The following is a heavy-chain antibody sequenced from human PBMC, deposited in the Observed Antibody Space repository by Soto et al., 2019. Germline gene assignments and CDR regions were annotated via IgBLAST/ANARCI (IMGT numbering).Heavy chain of an antibody. Sequence: PGGSLRLSCAASGFTFSHAWMSWVRQAPGKGLEWVGRVRSKSDGGTTDYAAPVKGRFTISRDDSKNTLYLQMNSLKTEDTAVYYCTTEAPGGSNFDYWGQGTLVTVPQ. CDR2: VRSKSDGGTT. J-gene: IGHJ4*02. CDR1: GFTFSHAW. D-gene: IGHD2-15*01. V-gene: IGHV3-15*01. CDR3: TTEAPGGSNFDY.